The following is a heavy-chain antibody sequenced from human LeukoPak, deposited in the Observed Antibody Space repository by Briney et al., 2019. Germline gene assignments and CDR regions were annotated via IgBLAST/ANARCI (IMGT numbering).Heavy chain of an antibody. D-gene: IGHD6-19*01. CDR2: ISGSGGST. J-gene: IGHJ6*03. V-gene: IGHV3-23*01. CDR1: GFTFSSYA. Sequence: GGSLRLSCAASGFTFSSYAMSWVRQAPGKGLEWVSAISGSGGSTYYADSVKGWFTISRDNSKNTLYLQMNSLRAEDTAVYYCAKDQVAVAARKGGLDYYMDVWGKGTTVTVSS. CDR3: AKDQVAVAARKGGLDYYMDV.